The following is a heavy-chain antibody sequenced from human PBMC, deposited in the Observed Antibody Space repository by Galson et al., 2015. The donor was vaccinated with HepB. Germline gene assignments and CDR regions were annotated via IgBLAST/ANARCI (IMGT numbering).Heavy chain of an antibody. CDR1: GFTFSSYA. Sequence: SLRLSCAASGFTFSSYAMHWVRQAPGKGLEWVAVISYDGSNKYYADSVKGRFTISRDNSKNTLYLQMNSLRAEDTAVYYCARTPIEGGATYYFDYWGQGTLVTVSS. CDR3: ARTPIEGGATYYFDY. V-gene: IGHV3-30*04. J-gene: IGHJ4*02. D-gene: IGHD3-16*01. CDR2: ISYDGSNK.